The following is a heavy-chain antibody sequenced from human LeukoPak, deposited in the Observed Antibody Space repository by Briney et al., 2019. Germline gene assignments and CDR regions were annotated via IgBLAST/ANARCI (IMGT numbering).Heavy chain of an antibody. V-gene: IGHV4-30-2*01. CDR1: GGSISSGGYS. CDR2: IYHSGST. CDR3: ARGYYGSGSPTNWFDP. Sequence: PSETLSLTCAVSGGSISSGGYSWSWIRQPPGKGLEWIGYIYHSGSTYYNPSLKSRVTISVDGSKNQFSLKLSSVTAADTAVYYCARGYYGSGSPTNWFDPWGQGTLVTVSS. J-gene: IGHJ5*02. D-gene: IGHD3-10*01.